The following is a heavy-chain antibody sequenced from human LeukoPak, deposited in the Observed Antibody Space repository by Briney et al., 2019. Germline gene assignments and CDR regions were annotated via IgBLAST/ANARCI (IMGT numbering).Heavy chain of an antibody. CDR2: NDGGGT. CDR1: GFTFTSYA. J-gene: IGHJ5*02. Sequence: GGSLRLSCAASGFTFTSYAMSWVRQAPGKGLEWVSANDGGGTTYADFVNGRFTISRDNSKNTLFLQMNSLRAEDTALYYCAKGSSGYFADLWGQGTLVTVSS. V-gene: IGHV3-23*01. CDR3: AKGSSGYFADL. D-gene: IGHD3-22*01.